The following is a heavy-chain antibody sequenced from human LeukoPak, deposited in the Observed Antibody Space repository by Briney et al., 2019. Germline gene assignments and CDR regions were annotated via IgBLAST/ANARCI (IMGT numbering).Heavy chain of an antibody. V-gene: IGHV1-69*04. Sequence: ALVTVSCKASGGTFSSYAISWVRQAPGQGLEWMGRIIPILGIANYAQKFQGRVTITADKSTSTAYMELSSLRSEDTAVYYCARDLGWFDPWGQGTLVTVSS. CDR2: IIPILGIA. D-gene: IGHD3-10*01. J-gene: IGHJ5*02. CDR1: GGTFSSYA. CDR3: ARDLGWFDP.